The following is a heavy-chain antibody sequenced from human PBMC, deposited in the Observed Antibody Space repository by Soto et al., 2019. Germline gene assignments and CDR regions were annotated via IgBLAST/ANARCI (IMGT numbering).Heavy chain of an antibody. CDR3: ARLSYCFTDGCIFDS. V-gene: IGHV4-39*01. Sequence: QLHLQESGPRLLKPSETLSLTCTVSGVSITSTTHYWAWIRQPPGKRLEWIGSVYYTGTTYSAASLTSRLTMSVATSKNQFSLSGNSVTAADTALYSCARLSYCFTDGCIFDSWGQGILVTVSS. CDR1: GVSITSTTHY. J-gene: IGHJ4*02. CDR2: VYYTGTT. D-gene: IGHD2-8*02.